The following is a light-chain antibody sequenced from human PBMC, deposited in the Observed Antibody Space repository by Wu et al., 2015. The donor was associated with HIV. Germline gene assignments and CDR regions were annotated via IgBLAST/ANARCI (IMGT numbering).Light chain of an antibody. V-gene: IGKV3-20*01. Sequence: ENVLTQSPGILPVSPGERVTLSCKASQSVSSNYLAWYQQKPGQAPRLLISEASTRAADIPDRFSATGSGTDFTLTIGRLDPEDFAVYFCQQYASSPITFGPGTRLEIK. CDR1: QSVSSNY. CDR3: QQYASSPIT. J-gene: IGKJ5*01. CDR2: EAS.